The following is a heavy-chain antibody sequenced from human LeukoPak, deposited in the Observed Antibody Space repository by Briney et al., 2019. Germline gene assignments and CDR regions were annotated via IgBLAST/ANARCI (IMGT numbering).Heavy chain of an antibody. CDR3: AREAGIAVYYFDY. CDR1: GFTFTNYG. Sequence: GRSLRLSCAASGFTFTNYGMHWDRQAPGKGLEWVAVIWYDGSYQYYADSVKGRFTISRDNSKNTQYLQMNSLRAEDTAVYYCAREAGIAVYYFDYWGQGTLVTVSS. V-gene: IGHV3-33*01. J-gene: IGHJ4*02. CDR2: IWYDGSYQ. D-gene: IGHD6-19*01.